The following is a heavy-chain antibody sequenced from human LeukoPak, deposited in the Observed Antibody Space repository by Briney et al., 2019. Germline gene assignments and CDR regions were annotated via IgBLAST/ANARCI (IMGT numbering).Heavy chain of an antibody. CDR1: GYTFTSYA. J-gene: IGHJ6*03. CDR2: ITTNTENP. D-gene: IGHD2-15*01. V-gene: IGHV7-4-1*02. Sequence: ASVKVSCKASGYTFTSYAMNWVRQAPGQGLEWMGWITTNTENPTYAQGFTGRFVFSLDTSVSTAYLQISSLKAEDTAVYYCARKSVAATPRDIVYQYYSMDVWGKGTTVTVSS. CDR3: ARKSVAATPRDIVYQYYSMDV.